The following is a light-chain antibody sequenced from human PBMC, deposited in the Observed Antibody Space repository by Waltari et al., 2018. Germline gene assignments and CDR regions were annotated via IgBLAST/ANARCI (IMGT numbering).Light chain of an antibody. J-gene: IGLJ2*01. V-gene: IGLV2-14*01. Sequence: QSALTQPASVSGSPGQSITISCTGTSSDVGGYNYVSWYQQHPGKAPKLMIYDVSKRPSGVSNRFSGSKSGTTASLTISGLQAEDEADYYCSSYTSSSTFAFGGGTKLTVL. CDR1: SSDVGGYNY. CDR3: SSYTSSSTFA. CDR2: DVS.